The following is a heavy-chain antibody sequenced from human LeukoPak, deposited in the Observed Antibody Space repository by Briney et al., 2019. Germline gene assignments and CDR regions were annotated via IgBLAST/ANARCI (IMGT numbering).Heavy chain of an antibody. D-gene: IGHD4-17*01. Sequence: ASVKVSCKASGYTFTSYDINWVRQATGQGLEWMGWMNPNSGNTGYAQKFQGRVTMTRNTSISTAYMELSSLRSEDTAVYYRARCYGDYCYYYGMDVWGQGTTVTVSS. J-gene: IGHJ6*02. CDR2: MNPNSGNT. CDR1: GYTFTSYD. V-gene: IGHV1-8*01. CDR3: ARCYGDYCYYYGMDV.